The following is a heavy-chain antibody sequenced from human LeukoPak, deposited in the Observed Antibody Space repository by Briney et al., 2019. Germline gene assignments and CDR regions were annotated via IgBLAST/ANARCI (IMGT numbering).Heavy chain of an antibody. CDR2: IRGDGTT. J-gene: IGHJ4*02. CDR3: ARRRGGFGEGELDY. CDR1: GFIASNKY. Sequence: GSLRLSCAASGFIASNKYMSWVRQAPGKGLEWVSTIRGDGTTDYADSVKGRFTISRDDSKNTLYLQMNSLRVEDTAVYSCARRRGGFGEGELDYWGQGTLVTVSS. D-gene: IGHD3-16*01. V-gene: IGHV3-66*04.